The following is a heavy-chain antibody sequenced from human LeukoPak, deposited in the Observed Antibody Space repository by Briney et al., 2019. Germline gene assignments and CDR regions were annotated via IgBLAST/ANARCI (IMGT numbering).Heavy chain of an antibody. CDR1: GFIFSDYG. CDR2: IAYDGNNT. V-gene: IGHV3-30*18. J-gene: IGHJ6*04. Sequence: SGGSLRLSCVASGFIFSDYGIQWVRQAPGKGLEWVAVIAYDGNNTYYGDSVRGRFTISGDNSKKMVYLEMNSLRVEDTAVYYCAKTGMLRRVGYLDVWGKGTAVIVSS. D-gene: IGHD1-1*01. CDR3: AKTGMLRRVGYLDV.